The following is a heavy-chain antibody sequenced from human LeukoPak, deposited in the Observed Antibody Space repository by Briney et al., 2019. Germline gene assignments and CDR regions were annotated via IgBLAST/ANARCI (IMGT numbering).Heavy chain of an antibody. V-gene: IGHV3-33*06. J-gene: IGHJ6*03. CDR3: AKNRGAGSHYYYHMNV. CDR1: GFTFSSYG. D-gene: IGHD1-26*01. CDR2: IWYDGSNK. Sequence: GGSLRLSCAASGFTFSSYGMHWVRQAPGKGLEWVAVIWYDGSNKYYADSVKGRFTISRDNSKNTLYLQMNSLRVEDTAVYYCAKNRGAGSHYYYHMNVWGKGTTVTVSS.